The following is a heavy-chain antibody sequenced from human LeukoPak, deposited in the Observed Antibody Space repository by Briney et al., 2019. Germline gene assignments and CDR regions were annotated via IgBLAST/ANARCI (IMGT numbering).Heavy chain of an antibody. CDR3: AKDGFLCSGSYYPYGMDV. Sequence: GGSLRLSCAASGFTFSSYAMSWVRQAPGKGLEWVSAISGSGGSTYYADSVKGRFTISRDNSKNTLYLQMNSLRAEDTAVYYCAKDGFLCSGSYYPYGMDVWGKGTTVTVSS. CDR1: GFTFSSYA. CDR2: ISGSGGST. V-gene: IGHV3-23*01. J-gene: IGHJ6*04. D-gene: IGHD3-10*02.